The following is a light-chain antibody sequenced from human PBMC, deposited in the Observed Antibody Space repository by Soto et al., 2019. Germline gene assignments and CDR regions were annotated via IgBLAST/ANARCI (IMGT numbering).Light chain of an antibody. CDR3: QQYDTSPRT. CDR1: QSLRSRY. CDR2: GVS. Sequence: IVLAQSPDTLSFSPGEIATLSFRASQSLRSRYLSWYQQKPGQAPRLLIYGVSIRATGIPDRFSGSGSGTDFTLTITRLEPEDFAVYYCQQYDTSPRTFGQGTKVDIK. J-gene: IGKJ1*01. V-gene: IGKV3-20*01.